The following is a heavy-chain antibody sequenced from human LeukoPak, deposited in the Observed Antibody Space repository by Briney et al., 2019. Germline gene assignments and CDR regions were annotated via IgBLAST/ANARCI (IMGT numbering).Heavy chain of an antibody. D-gene: IGHD1-26*01. Sequence: PGGSLRLSCAASGFTFDDYAMHWVRQAPVKGLEWVSGTSWNSGSIGYADSVKGRFTISRDNAKNSLYLQMNSLRAEDTALYYCAKGPYEWELRVEFDYWGQGTLVTVSS. CDR3: AKGPYEWELRVEFDY. V-gene: IGHV3-9*01. J-gene: IGHJ4*02. CDR1: GFTFDDYA. CDR2: TSWNSGSI.